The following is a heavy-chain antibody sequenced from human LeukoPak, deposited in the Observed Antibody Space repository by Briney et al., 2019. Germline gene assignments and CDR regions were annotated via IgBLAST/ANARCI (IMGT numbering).Heavy chain of an antibody. CDR2: ISYDGSNK. CDR3: AKATGTLDN. V-gene: IGHV3-30*18. D-gene: IGHD1-1*01. Sequence: PGRSLRLSCAASGFTFSSYGMHWVRQAPGEGLEWVAVISYDGSNKYYADSVKGRFTISRDNSKNTLYLQMNSLTAEDTATYYCAKATGTLDNWGQGTLVTVSS. CDR1: GFTFSSYG. J-gene: IGHJ4*02.